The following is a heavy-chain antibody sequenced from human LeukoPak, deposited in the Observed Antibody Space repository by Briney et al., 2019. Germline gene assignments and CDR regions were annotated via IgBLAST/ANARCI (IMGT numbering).Heavy chain of an antibody. CDR2: ISYDGSNK. Sequence: GRSPRPSFSASGFTVRNYGTHCGSQDPGKGMEWVAYISYDGSNKYFADSVRGRFIISRDNSKKLLYLQMHSLSAEDTAVYYCGKDNVSAAGRYCDYWGQGTLVTVSS. V-gene: IGHV3-30*18. J-gene: IGHJ4*02. CDR1: GFTVRNYG. D-gene: IGHD6-13*01. CDR3: GKDNVSAAGRYCDY.